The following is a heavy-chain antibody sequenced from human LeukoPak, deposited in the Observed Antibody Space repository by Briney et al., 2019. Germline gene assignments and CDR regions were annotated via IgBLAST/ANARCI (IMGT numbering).Heavy chain of an antibody. CDR1: GYTLTSYG. CDR3: ARGAGGAIADPSDY. V-gene: IGHV1-18*01. CDR2: ISAYNGNT. Sequence: GASVKVSCKASGYTLTSYGISWVRQAPGQGLEWMGWISAYNGNTNYAQKLQGRVTMTTDTSTSTAYMELRSLRSDDTAVYYCARGAGGAIADPSDYWGQGTLVTVSS. D-gene: IGHD6-13*01. J-gene: IGHJ4*02.